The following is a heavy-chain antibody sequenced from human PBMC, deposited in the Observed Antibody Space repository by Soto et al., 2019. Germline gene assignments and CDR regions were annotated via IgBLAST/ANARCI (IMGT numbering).Heavy chain of an antibody. V-gene: IGHV3-23*01. CDR1: GFTFSSYA. CDR3: AKLTDSSSGYYFDY. Sequence: LRLSCAASGFTFSSYAMSWVRQAPGKGLEWVSAISGSGGSTYYADSVKGRFTISRDNSKNTLYLQMNSLRAEDTAVYYCAKLTDSSSGYYFDYWGQGTLVTVSS. D-gene: IGHD6-6*01. CDR2: ISGSGGST. J-gene: IGHJ4*02.